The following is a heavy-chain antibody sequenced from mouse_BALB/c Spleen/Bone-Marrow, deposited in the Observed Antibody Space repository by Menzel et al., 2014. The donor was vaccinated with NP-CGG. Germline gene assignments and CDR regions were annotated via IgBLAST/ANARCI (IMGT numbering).Heavy chain of an antibody. J-gene: IGHJ3*01. Sequence: EVKVVESGGGLVQPGGSLTLSCAPSGFTFTDYYMSWVRQPPGKALEWLGFIRNKANGYTTEYSASVKGRFTISRDNSQSILYLQMNTLRAEDSATYYCAGLPYYDNSAWFAYWGQGTLVTVSA. CDR2: IRNKANGYTT. D-gene: IGHD2-10*01. V-gene: IGHV7-3*02. CDR1: GFTFTDYY. CDR3: AGLPYYDNSAWFAY.